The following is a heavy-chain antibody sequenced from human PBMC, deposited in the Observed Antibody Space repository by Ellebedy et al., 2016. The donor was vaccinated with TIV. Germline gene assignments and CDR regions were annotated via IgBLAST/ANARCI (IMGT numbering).Heavy chain of an antibody. V-gene: IGHV3-23*01. J-gene: IGHJ4*02. CDR2: ISGNGEYT. CDR1: GFTFSNYA. CDR3: ARGPSTSAYLDS. Sequence: GGSLRLSCAASGFTFSNYAMSWVRRIPGKGLDWVSLISGNGEYTYYADSVKGRLTISRDNSMDTLYLQMNSLRAEDTAVYYCARGPSTSAYLDSWGQGALVIVSS.